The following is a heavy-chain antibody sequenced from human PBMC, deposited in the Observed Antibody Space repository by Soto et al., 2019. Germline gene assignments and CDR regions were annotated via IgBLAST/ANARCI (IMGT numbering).Heavy chain of an antibody. Sequence: GASVKVSCKASGYTFTGYYMHWVRQAPGQGLEWMGWINPNSGGTNYAQKFQGWVTMTRDTSISTAYMELSRLRSDDTAVYYCARDHCSSTSCYDGFDLWGQGTMVTVSS. CDR2: INPNSGGT. CDR3: ARDHCSSTSCYDGFDL. CDR1: GYTFTGYY. J-gene: IGHJ3*01. V-gene: IGHV1-2*04. D-gene: IGHD2-2*01.